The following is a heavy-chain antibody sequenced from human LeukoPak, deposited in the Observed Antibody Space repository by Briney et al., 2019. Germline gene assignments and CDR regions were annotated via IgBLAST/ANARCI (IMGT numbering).Heavy chain of an antibody. Sequence: GGSLRLSCAASGFTLSSYSMDWVRQAPGKGLEWVSSISSSSSYIYYADSVKGRFTISRDNAKNSLYLQMNSLRSDDTAVYYCARVLPPSYSSGLNYWGQGTLVTVSS. J-gene: IGHJ4*02. CDR2: ISSSSSYI. CDR3: ARVLPPSYSSGLNY. D-gene: IGHD3-22*01. CDR1: GFTLSSYS. V-gene: IGHV3-21*04.